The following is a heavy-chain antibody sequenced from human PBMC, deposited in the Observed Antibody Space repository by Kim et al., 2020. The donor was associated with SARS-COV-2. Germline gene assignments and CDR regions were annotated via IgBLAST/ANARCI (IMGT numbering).Heavy chain of an antibody. D-gene: IGHD6-19*01. J-gene: IGHJ4*02. Sequence: SETLSLTCTVSGGSISSGGYYWSWNRQHPGKGLEWIGYIYYSGSTYYNPSLKSRVTISVDTSRNQFSLKLSSVTAAATAIYYWARDGGAYSSGYYFFYWGRGTLVTVSS. CDR2: IYYSGST. V-gene: IGHV4-31*03. CDR1: GGSISSGGYY. CDR3: ARDGGAYSSGYYFFY.